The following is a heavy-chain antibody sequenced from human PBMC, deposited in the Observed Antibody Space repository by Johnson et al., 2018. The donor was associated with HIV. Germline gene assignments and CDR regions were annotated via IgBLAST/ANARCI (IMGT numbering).Heavy chain of an antibody. CDR2: IFSVGNA. D-gene: IGHD6-6*01. J-gene: IGHJ3*02. CDR1: GFIVSDHH. V-gene: IGHV3-66*02. CDR3: AFIEYSSLDAFDI. Sequence: MLLVESGGGLVQPGGSLRLSCAASGFIVSDHHMHWVSQPTGKSLEWVSVIFSVGNAYYADSVKGRFTISRDNSKNTLYLQMNSLRAEDTAVYYCAFIEYSSLDAFDIWGQGTMVTVSS.